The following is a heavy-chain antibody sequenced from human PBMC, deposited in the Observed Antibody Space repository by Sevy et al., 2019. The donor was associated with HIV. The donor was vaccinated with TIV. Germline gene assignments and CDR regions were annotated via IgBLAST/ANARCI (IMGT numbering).Heavy chain of an antibody. CDR2: IFPDDSDT. V-gene: IGHV5-51*01. Sequence: GESLKISCQGSGYSFTSHWSGWVRHMPGKGLEWMGIIFPDDSDTRYSPSFQGQVTFSADKSINTAYLQWSSLKASDTAMSYCATSRSGYFDSSGYYIYWGQGTLVTVSS. CDR3: ATSRSGYFDSSGYYIY. D-gene: IGHD3-22*01. J-gene: IGHJ4*02. CDR1: GYSFTSHW.